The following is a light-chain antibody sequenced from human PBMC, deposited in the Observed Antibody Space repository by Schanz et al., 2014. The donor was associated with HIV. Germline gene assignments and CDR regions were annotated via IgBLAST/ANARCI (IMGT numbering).Light chain of an antibody. CDR2: NNN. J-gene: IGLJ3*02. CDR3: QSYDSSLRASV. Sequence: QSVLTQPPSVSGAPGQKVTISCTGSSSNIGAGYDVHWYQQLPGAAPKLLINNNNNRPSGVPDRFSGSKSGTSASLAITGLQAEDEADYYCQSYDSSLRASVFGGGTKLTVL. CDR1: SSNIGAGYD. V-gene: IGLV1-40*01.